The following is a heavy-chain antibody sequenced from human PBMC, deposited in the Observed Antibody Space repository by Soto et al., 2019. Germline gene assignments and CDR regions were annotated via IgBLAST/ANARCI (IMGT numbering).Heavy chain of an antibody. CDR2: IIPIFGTA. V-gene: IGHV1-69*01. J-gene: IGHJ4*02. D-gene: IGHD1-1*01. CDR1: GGTFSSYA. Sequence: VKVSCKASGGTFSSYAISWVRQAPGQGLEWMGGIIPIFGTANYAQKFQGRVTITADESTSTAYMELSSLRSEDTAVYYCARDTGNGGNDGPYYFDYWGQGTLVTVSS. CDR3: ARDTGNGGNDGPYYFDY.